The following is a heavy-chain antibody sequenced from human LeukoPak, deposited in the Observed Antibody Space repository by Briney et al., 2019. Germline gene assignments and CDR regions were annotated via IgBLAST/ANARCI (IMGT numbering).Heavy chain of an antibody. CDR2: IYPGDSDT. V-gene: IGHV5-51*01. D-gene: IGHD3-22*01. Sequence: GESLKIPCKGSGYSFTNYWIGWVRQMPGKGLEWMGVIYPGDSDTRYSPSFQGQVTISADKSIFTAYLQWSSLKASDTAMYYCARVMVHYYDSSGYYGDYWGQGTLVTVSS. CDR1: GYSFTNYW. J-gene: IGHJ4*02. CDR3: ARVMVHYYDSSGYYGDY.